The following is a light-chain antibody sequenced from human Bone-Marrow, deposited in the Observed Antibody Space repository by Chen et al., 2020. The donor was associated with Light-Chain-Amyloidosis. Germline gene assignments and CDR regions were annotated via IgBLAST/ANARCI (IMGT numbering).Light chain of an antibody. CDR2: RDT. CDR1: DLPTKY. CDR3: QSADSSGTYEVI. J-gene: IGLJ2*01. Sequence: SYELTQPPSVSVSPGQTSRFTCSGDDLPTKYAYWYQQKPGQAPVLVIHRDTERPSGISARFSGSSSGTTATLTISGVQAEDEADYHCQSADSSGTYEVIFGGGTKLTVL. V-gene: IGLV3-25*03.